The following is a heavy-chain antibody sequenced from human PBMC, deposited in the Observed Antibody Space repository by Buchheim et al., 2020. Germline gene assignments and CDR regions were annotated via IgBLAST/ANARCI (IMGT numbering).Heavy chain of an antibody. V-gene: IGHV3-23*01. CDR3: AKAGLWSGYYRDPRNWFDP. D-gene: IGHD3-3*01. Sequence: EVQLLESGGGLVQPGGSLRLSCAASGFTFSSYAMSWVRQAPGKGLEWVSAISGSGGSTYYADSVKGGFTISRENSKNTLYLQMNSLRAEDTAVYYCAKAGLWSGYYRDPRNWFDPWGQGTL. CDR1: GFTFSSYA. J-gene: IGHJ5*02. CDR2: ISGSGGST.